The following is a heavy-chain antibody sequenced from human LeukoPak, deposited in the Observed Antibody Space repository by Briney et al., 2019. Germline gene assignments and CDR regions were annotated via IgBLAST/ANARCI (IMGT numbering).Heavy chain of an antibody. V-gene: IGHV3-30*18. CDR1: GFTFTSYG. Sequence: PGRSRRLSCAASGFTFTSYGMHWVRQAPGKGLEWVAVISYDGTYKYYAGSVKGRFTISRDDSKNTLYLQTNSLRAEDTAVYYCAKDRDSSWYSGCFDYWGQGTLVTVSS. D-gene: IGHD6-13*01. CDR3: AKDRDSSWYSGCFDY. CDR2: ISYDGTYK. J-gene: IGHJ4*02.